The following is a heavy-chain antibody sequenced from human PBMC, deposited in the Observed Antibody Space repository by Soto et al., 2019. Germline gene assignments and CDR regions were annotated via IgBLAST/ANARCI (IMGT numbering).Heavy chain of an antibody. CDR3: ARGFGGALTFGLFQH. CDR1: GGSISSYF. J-gene: IGHJ1*01. V-gene: IGHV4-59*01. CDR2: IYYSGST. Sequence: SETLSLTCTVSGGSISSYFWSWIRQPPGKGLEWIGYIYYSGSTNYNPSLKSRVTISVDTSKNQFSLKLSSVTAADTAVYYCARGFGGALTFGLFQHWGQGTLVTVS. D-gene: IGHD3-10*01.